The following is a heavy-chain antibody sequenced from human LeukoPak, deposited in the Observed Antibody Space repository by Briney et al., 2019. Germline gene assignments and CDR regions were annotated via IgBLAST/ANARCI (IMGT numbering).Heavy chain of an antibody. D-gene: IGHD2-15*01. V-gene: IGHV4-4*07. J-gene: IGHJ4*02. CDR2: IYTSGST. CDR3: ARILRYCSGGSCYSYFDY. Sequence: SETLSLTCTVSGGSISSYYWSWIRQPAGKGLEWIGRIYTSGSTNYNPSLKSRVTMSVETSKNQFSLKLSSVTAVDTAVYYCARILRYCSGGSCYSYFDYWGQGTLVTVSS. CDR1: GGSISSYY.